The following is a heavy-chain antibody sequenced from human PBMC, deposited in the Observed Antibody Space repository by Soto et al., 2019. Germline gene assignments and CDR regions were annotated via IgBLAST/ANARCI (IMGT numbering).Heavy chain of an antibody. D-gene: IGHD5-12*01. CDR3: ARLKWLRLADY. Sequence: SETLSLTCTVAGGSISSYYWSWIRQPPGKGLEWIGYIYYSGSTNYNPSLKSRVTISVDTSKNQFSLKLSSVTAADTAVYYCARLKWLRLADYWGQGTLVTVSS. V-gene: IGHV4-59*01. CDR2: IYYSGST. CDR1: GGSISSYY. J-gene: IGHJ4*02.